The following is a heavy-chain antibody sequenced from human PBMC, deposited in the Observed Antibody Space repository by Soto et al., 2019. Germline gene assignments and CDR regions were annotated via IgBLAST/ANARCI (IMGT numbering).Heavy chain of an antibody. CDR3: ARHADYGIYYYGMDV. CDR1: GYIFSSYW. CDR2: IDPSDSYT. Sequence: PGESLKISCKGSGYIFSSYWISCFLQMRGKGLEWMGRIDPSDSYTNYSPSFQGHVTISADKSISTAYLQWSSLKASDTAMYYCARHADYGIYYYGMDVWGQGTTVTVS. J-gene: IGHJ6*02. D-gene: IGHD4-17*01. V-gene: IGHV5-10-1*01.